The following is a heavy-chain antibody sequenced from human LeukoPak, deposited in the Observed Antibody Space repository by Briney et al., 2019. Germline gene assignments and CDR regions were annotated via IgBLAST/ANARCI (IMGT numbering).Heavy chain of an antibody. D-gene: IGHD6-19*01. CDR1: GFTFSSYA. Sequence: GGSLRLSCAASGFTFSSYAMSWVRQAPGKGLEWVSAISGSGGSTYYADSVKGRFTISRDNSKNTLYLQMNSLRAEDTAVYYCAKGAGYSSGWYLWFDPWGQGTLVTVSS. CDR2: ISGSGGST. V-gene: IGHV3-23*01. J-gene: IGHJ5*02. CDR3: AKGAGYSSGWYLWFDP.